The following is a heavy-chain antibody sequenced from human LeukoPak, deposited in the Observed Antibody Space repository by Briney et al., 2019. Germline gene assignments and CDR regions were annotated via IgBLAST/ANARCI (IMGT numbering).Heavy chain of an antibody. J-gene: IGHJ4*02. CDR2: IAYDGSNK. D-gene: IGHD1-1*01. V-gene: IGHV3-30*03. CDR1: GFTFSSFD. CDR3: ARNPAGIGDY. Sequence: GGSLRLSCVVSGFTFSSFDMHWVRQAPGKGLEWVAAIAYDGSNKYYADSVKGRVTISRDNSKNTLSLQMNSLRDVDTAVYYCARNPAGIGDYLGQGTLVTVSS.